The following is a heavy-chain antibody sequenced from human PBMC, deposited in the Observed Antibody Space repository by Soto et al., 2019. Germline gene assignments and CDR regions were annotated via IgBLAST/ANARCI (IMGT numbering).Heavy chain of an antibody. CDR1: GFTFSSYG. V-gene: IGHV3-33*01. CDR2: IWYDGSNK. CDR3: AREGASSSSYYYYGMDV. D-gene: IGHD6-13*01. J-gene: IGHJ6*02. Sequence: PWGSLRLSCAASGFTFSSYGMHWVRQAPGKGLEWVAVIWYDGSNKYYADSVKGRFTISRDNSKNTLYLQMNSLRAEDTAVYYCAREGASSSSYYYYGMDVWGQGTTVTVSS.